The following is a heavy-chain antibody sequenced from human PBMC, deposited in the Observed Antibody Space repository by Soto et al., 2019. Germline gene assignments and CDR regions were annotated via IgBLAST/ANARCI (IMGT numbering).Heavy chain of an antibody. Sequence: KPSETLSLTCAVSGFSISNNNWWTWVRQPPGKGLEWVGDIYHTGITNYSPSLKSRVTISVDNSKNQFSLKLSSVTAADTAVYYCARPPLAYCGGDCYAYYYYGMDVWGQGTTVTVSS. J-gene: IGHJ6*02. CDR3: ARPPLAYCGGDCYAYYYYGMDV. D-gene: IGHD2-21*02. CDR2: IYHTGIT. CDR1: GFSISNNNW. V-gene: IGHV4-4*02.